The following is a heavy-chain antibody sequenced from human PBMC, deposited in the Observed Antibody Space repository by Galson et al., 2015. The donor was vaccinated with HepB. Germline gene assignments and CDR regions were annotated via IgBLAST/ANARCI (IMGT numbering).Heavy chain of an antibody. V-gene: IGHV3-30*18. J-gene: IGHJ4*02. Sequence: SLRLSCAASGFTFSSYGMHWVRQAPGKGLEWVAVISYDGSNKYYADSVKGRFTISRDNSKNTLYLQMNSLRAEDTAVYYCAKDRVGATTGPFDYWGQGTLVTVSS. CDR2: ISYDGSNK. CDR1: GFTFSSYG. D-gene: IGHD1-26*01. CDR3: AKDRVGATTGPFDY.